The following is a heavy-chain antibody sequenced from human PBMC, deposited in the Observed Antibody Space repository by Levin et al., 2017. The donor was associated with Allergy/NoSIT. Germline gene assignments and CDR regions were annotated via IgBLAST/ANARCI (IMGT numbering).Heavy chain of an antibody. CDR3: AKGVYCSGGSCFPVDY. D-gene: IGHD2-15*01. CDR2: ISWNSGSI. J-gene: IGHJ4*02. Sequence: SLKISCAASGFTFDDYAMHWVRQAPGKGLEWVSGISWNSGSIGYADSVKGRFTISRDNAKNSLYLQMNSLRAEDTALYYCAKGVYCSGGSCFPVDYWGQGTLVTVSS. CDR1: GFTFDDYA. V-gene: IGHV3-9*01.